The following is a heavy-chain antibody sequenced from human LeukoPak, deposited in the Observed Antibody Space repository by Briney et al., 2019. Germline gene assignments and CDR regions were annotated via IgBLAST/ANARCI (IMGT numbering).Heavy chain of an antibody. D-gene: IGHD2-2*01. V-gene: IGHV5-51*01. J-gene: IGHJ3*02. Sequence: GESLKISCKGSGYSFTSYWIGWVRQMPGKGLEWMGIIYPGDSDTRYSPSFQGQVTISADKSISTAYLQWSSLKASDTAMYYCARRDIVVVPAARDAFDIWGQGTMVTASS. CDR2: IYPGDSDT. CDR1: GYSFTSYW. CDR3: ARRDIVVVPAARDAFDI.